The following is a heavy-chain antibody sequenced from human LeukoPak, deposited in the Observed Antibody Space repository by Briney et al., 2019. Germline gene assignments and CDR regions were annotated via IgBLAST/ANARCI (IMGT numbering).Heavy chain of an antibody. CDR1: GGSFSGYY. J-gene: IGHJ3*02. D-gene: IGHD1-26*01. CDR2: INHSGST. Sequence: PSETLSLTCAVYGGSFSGYYWSWIRQPPGKGLEWIGEINHSGSTNYNPSLKSRVTISVDTSKNQFSLKLSSVTAADTAVYYCQVGATPDAFDIWGQGTMVTVSS. CDR3: QVGATPDAFDI. V-gene: IGHV4-34*01.